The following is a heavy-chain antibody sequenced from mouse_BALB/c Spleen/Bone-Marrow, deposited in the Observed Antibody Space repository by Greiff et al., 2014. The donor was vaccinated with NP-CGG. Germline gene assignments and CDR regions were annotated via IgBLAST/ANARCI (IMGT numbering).Heavy chain of an antibody. CDR3: ARQYGNLGVMDY. V-gene: IGHV5-6*01. CDR2: ISSGGSYI. D-gene: IGHD2-1*01. Sequence: EVKLQESGGDLVKPGGSLKLSCAASGFTFSRYGMSWVRQTPDKRLEWVANISSGGSYIYYPDSVKGRFTISRDNAKNTLYLHMSSLKSEDTAMYYCARQYGNLGVMDYWGQGTSVTVSS. J-gene: IGHJ4*01. CDR1: GFTFSRYG.